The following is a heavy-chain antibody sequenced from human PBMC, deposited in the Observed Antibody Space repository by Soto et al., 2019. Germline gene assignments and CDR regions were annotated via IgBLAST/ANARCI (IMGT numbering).Heavy chain of an antibody. Sequence: QVQLVESGGGVVQPGRSLRLSCAASGFTFSSYGMHWVRQAPGKGLEWVAVISYDGSNKYYADSVKGRFTISRDNSKNTLYLQMNSLRAEDTAVYYCAKDMRAGGYLGQGTLVTVSS. J-gene: IGHJ4*02. CDR2: ISYDGSNK. V-gene: IGHV3-30*18. D-gene: IGHD3-16*01. CDR3: AKDMRAGGY. CDR1: GFTFSSYG.